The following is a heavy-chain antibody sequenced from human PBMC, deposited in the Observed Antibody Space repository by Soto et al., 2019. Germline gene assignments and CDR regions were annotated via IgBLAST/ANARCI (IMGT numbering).Heavy chain of an antibody. D-gene: IGHD1-1*01. J-gene: IGHJ4*02. Sequence: PSETLSLTCTVSGDSIGTYYWSWIRQPPGKGLQWIGYIFYSGGTAYNPSLKSRVTISLDMSKKQISLKLSSVTTADTATYFCARLQLVQKVIDYWGQGTLVTVSS. CDR2: IFYSGGT. V-gene: IGHV4-59*01. CDR1: GDSIGTYY. CDR3: ARLQLVQKVIDY.